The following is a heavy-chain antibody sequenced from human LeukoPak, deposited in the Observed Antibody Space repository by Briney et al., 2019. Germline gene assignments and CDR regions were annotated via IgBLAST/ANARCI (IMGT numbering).Heavy chain of an antibody. D-gene: IGHD6-19*01. V-gene: IGHV3-13*01. J-gene: IGHJ4*02. CDR3: ARGLYSSGWYYFDY. CDR2: IGTGGDT. CDR1: VFTSSRYD. Sequence: GGSLRVSSAASVFTSSRYDIHSVRQATGKSLEGGSVIGTGGDTYYADSLKGGLTISRENAKNSLYLQMNSLRAGDTAVYYCARGLYSSGWYYFDYWGQGTLVTVSS.